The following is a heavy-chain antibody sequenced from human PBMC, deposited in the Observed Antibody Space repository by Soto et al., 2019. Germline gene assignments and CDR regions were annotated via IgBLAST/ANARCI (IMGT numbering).Heavy chain of an antibody. D-gene: IGHD4-17*01. Sequence: GGSLRLSCAASGFTFSSYAMSWVRQAPGKGLEWVSAISGAGSTTYYADSVKGRFTISRDNSKNTLYLQMNSLRAEDTAVYYCAKGSTTMIYYYYYYMDVWGKGTTVTVSS. V-gene: IGHV3-23*01. CDR3: AKGSTTMIYYYYYYMDV. CDR1: GFTFSSYA. CDR2: ISGAGSTT. J-gene: IGHJ6*03.